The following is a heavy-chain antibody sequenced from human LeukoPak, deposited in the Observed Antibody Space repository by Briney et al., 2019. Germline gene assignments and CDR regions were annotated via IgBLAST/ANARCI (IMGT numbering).Heavy chain of an antibody. J-gene: IGHJ6*02. Sequence: GGSLRLSCAASGFTVSSSYMSWVRQAPGKGLEWVSVIYSVGSTYYADSVKGRFTISRDHSKNTLYLQMNSVRAEDTAVYYCAGYSSGWVYGMDVWGQAATVTVSS. CDR3: AGYSSGWVYGMDV. V-gene: IGHV3-66*01. CDR1: GFTVSSSY. D-gene: IGHD6-19*01. CDR2: IYSVGST.